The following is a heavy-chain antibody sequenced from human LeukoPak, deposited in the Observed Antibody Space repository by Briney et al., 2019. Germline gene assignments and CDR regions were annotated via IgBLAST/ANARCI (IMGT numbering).Heavy chain of an antibody. CDR1: GYTFTSYY. CDR3: ARAYCSSTSCYLGGDFDY. V-gene: IGHV1-46*01. Sequence: ASVKVSCKASGYTFTSYYMHWVRQAPGQGLEWMGIINPSGGSTSYAQKFQGRVTMTRDMSTSTVYMELSSLRSEDTAMYYCARAYCSSTSCYLGGDFDYWGQGTLVTVSS. J-gene: IGHJ4*02. CDR2: INPSGGST. D-gene: IGHD2-2*01.